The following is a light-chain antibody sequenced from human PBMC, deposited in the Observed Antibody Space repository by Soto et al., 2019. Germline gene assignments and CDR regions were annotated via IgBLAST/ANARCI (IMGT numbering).Light chain of an antibody. V-gene: IGLV2-14*01. Sequence: SALAQPASVSGSPGQSITISCTGTSSDIGGYNFVSWYQQHPGKAPKLMIYAVSNRPSGVSNRFSGSKSGNTASLTISGLQAEDEADYYCSSYTSSSTPYVFGTGTKVTVL. CDR2: AVS. CDR1: SSDIGGYNF. CDR3: SSYTSSSTPYV. J-gene: IGLJ1*01.